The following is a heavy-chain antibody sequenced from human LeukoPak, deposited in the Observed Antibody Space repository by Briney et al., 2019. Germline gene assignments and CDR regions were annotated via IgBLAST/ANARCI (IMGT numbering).Heavy chain of an antibody. J-gene: IGHJ3*02. CDR3: ARPRQWLVAFDI. CDR1: GGFISSSSYY. D-gene: IGHD6-19*01. V-gene: IGHV4-39*01. CDR2: IYYSGST. Sequence: PSETLSLTCTVSGGFISSSSYYWGWIRQPPGKGLEWIGSIYYSGSTYYNPSLKSRVTISVDTSKNQFSLKLSSVTAADTAVYYCARPRQWLVAFDIWGQGTMVTVSS.